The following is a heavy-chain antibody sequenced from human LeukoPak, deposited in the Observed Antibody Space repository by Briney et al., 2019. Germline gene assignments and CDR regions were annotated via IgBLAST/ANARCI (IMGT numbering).Heavy chain of an antibody. D-gene: IGHD4-23*01. V-gene: IGHV4-4*07. CDR1: GGSINSYY. Sequence: PSETLSLTCTVSGGSINSYYWSWIRQPAGKGLEWIGRIYSSGSTNYNPSLKSRVSMSVDTSKNQFSLKLTSVTAADTAVYYCARGGRATVVTMWGQGILVTVSS. CDR2: IYSSGST. J-gene: IGHJ4*02. CDR3: ARGGRATVVTM.